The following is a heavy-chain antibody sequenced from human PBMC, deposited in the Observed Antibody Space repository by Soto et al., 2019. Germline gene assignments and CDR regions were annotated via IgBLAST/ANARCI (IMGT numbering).Heavy chain of an antibody. Sequence: QVQLQESGPGLVKPSQTLSLTCTVSGDSISSGDYCWSWVRQPPGKGLEWIGYICNSGSTYYNPPRKSRVTISVDTSKDQFSLRLSSVTAADTAVYYCARGNDYGDYGADYWGQGTLVTVSS. D-gene: IGHD4-17*01. CDR2: ICNSGST. J-gene: IGHJ4*02. CDR1: GDSISSGDYC. CDR3: ARGNDYGDYGADY. V-gene: IGHV4-30-4*01.